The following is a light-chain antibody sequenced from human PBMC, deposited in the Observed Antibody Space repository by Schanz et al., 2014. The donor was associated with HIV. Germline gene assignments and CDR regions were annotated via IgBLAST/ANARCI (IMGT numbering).Light chain of an antibody. J-gene: IGLJ3*02. CDR1: RSDVGGYHF. Sequence: QSALTQPASVSGSPGQSVSISCTGTRSDVGGYHFVSWYQQHPGKAPKLMIYDVVYRASGVSHRFSGSASGNTASLTISGLQTDDEADYYCSSYTSNRTLVFGGGTKLTVL. CDR2: DVV. CDR3: SSYTSNRTLV. V-gene: IGLV2-14*03.